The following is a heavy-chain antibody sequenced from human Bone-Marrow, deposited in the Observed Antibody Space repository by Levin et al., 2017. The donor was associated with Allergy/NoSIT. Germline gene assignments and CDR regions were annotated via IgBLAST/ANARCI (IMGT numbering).Heavy chain of an antibody. CDR3: AKDAELGFIYGRIDN. CDR1: GFTFDDFA. Sequence: GGSMRLASAASGFTFDDFAMHWDRQAPGKGLEWVSGIDWNSNSLGYADSVKGRFTISRDNAKNSLYLQMNSVTSGDAAFYYCAKDAELGFIYGRIDNWGQGTLLTVSS. CDR2: IDWNSNSL. V-gene: IGHV3-9*01. J-gene: IGHJ4*02. D-gene: IGHD5-18*01.